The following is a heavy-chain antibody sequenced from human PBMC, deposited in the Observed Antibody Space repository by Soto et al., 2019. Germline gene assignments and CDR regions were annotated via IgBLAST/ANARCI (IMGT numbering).Heavy chain of an antibody. CDR2: MFYSGST. CDR1: GGSIISYY. J-gene: IGHJ5*02. D-gene: IGHD2-15*01. Sequence: WGTLALTCTVSGGSIISYYWSWIRQTPGKGLEWIGYMFYSGSTNYNPSLKSRVTISVDTSKNQFSLNLTSVTAADTAVYYCARGGPKYCSGGSCYNWFDPWGQGTLVPVSS. CDR3: ARGGPKYCSGGSCYNWFDP. V-gene: IGHV4-59*01.